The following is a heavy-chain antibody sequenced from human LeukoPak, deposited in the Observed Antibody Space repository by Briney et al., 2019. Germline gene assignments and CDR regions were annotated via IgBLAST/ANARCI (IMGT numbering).Heavy chain of an antibody. CDR3: ARDCSSTSCYMNYYYGMDV. D-gene: IGHD2-2*02. CDR1: GYTFTSYD. Sequence: ASVKVYCKASGYTFTSYDISWVRQAPGQGLEWMGWISAYNGNTNYAQKLQGRVTMTTDTSTSTAYMELRSLRSDDTAVYYCARDCSSTSCYMNYYYGMDVWGQGTTVTVSS. J-gene: IGHJ6*02. V-gene: IGHV1-18*01. CDR2: ISAYNGNT.